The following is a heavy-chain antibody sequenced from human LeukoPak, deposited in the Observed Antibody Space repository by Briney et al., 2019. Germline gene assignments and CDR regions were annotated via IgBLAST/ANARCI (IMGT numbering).Heavy chain of an antibody. D-gene: IGHD2-21*02. CDR3: ARDLVAYCGGDCSTGVWFDP. J-gene: IGHJ5*02. Sequence: ASVKVSCKASGYTFTSYGISWVRQAPGQGLERMGWISAYNGNTNYAQKLQGRVTMTTDTSTSTAYMELRSLRSDDTAVYYCARDLVAYCGGDCSTGVWFDPWGQGTLVTVSS. V-gene: IGHV1-18*01. CDR1: GYTFTSYG. CDR2: ISAYNGNT.